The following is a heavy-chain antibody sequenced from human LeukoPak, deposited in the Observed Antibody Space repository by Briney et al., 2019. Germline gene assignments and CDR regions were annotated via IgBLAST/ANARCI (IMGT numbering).Heavy chain of an antibody. CDR1: GFTSSNYA. J-gene: IGHJ4*02. Sequence: PGGSLRLSSVASGFTSSNYAMNWVRQAQGNGLEWVSLSGSGGDIYYVDSVKGRFTISRDNSKNTLYLQMNSLRAEDTAVYYCAKTTTGYSSGRYPGWPVDYWGQGTLVTVSS. D-gene: IGHD6-19*01. V-gene: IGHV3-23*01. CDR3: AKTTTGYSSGRYPGWPVDY. CDR2: SGSGGDI.